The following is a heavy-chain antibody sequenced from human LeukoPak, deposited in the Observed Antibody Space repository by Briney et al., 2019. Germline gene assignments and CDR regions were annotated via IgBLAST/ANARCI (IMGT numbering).Heavy chain of an antibody. V-gene: IGHV4-34*01. Sequence: PSETLSLTCAVYGGSFSGYYWSWIRQPPGKGLEWIGEINHSGSTNYNPSLKSRVTISVDTSKNQFSLKLSSVTAADTAVYYCARGGDTIFGVVSFSFDYWGQGTLVTVSS. CDR1: GGSFSGYY. CDR2: INHSGST. D-gene: IGHD3-3*01. CDR3: ARGGDTIFGVVSFSFDY. J-gene: IGHJ4*02.